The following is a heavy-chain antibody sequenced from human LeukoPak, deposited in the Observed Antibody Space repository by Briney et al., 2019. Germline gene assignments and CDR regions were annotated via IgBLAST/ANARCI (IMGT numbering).Heavy chain of an antibody. CDR1: GFTFGDYA. CDR3: TRGPYERVVRQLPLPNYYYYGMDV. D-gene: IGHD2-2*01. CDR2: IRSKAYGGTT. Sequence: GGSLRLSCTASGFTFGDYAMSWFRQAPGKGLEWVGFIRSKAYGGTTEYAASVKGRFTISRDDSKSIAYLRMNSLKTEDTAVYYCTRGPYERVVRQLPLPNYYYYGMDVWGQGTTVTVSS. V-gene: IGHV3-49*03. J-gene: IGHJ6*02.